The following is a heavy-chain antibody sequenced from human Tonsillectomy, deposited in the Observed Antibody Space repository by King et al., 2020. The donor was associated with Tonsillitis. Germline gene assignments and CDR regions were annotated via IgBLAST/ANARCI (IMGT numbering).Heavy chain of an antibody. Sequence: VQLVESGAEVKKPGESLKISCKGSGYSFTSYWIAWVRQMPGKGLEWVGIIYPADSDTRYSPSFQGQVTISADKSIRTAYLQWSSLKASDTAIYYCARPSTNDLLTGFLYWGQGTLVTVSS. CDR2: IYPADSDT. CDR1: GYSFTSYW. J-gene: IGHJ4*02. D-gene: IGHD3-9*01. V-gene: IGHV5-51*03. CDR3: ARPSTNDLLTGFLY.